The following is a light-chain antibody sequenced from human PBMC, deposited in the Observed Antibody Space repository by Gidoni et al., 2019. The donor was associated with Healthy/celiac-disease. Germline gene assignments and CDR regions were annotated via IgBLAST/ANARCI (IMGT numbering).Light chain of an antibody. CDR2: YDS. CDR1: NIGSKS. CDR3: QVWDSSSDPLYV. J-gene: IGLJ1*01. V-gene: IGLV3-21*04. Sequence: SYVLTQPPSVLVAPGKTAMITCGGNNIGSKSVHWYQQKPGQAPVMVIYYDSDRPSGIPERFSGSNSGNTATLTISRVEAGDEADYYCQVWDSSSDPLYVFGTGTKVTVL.